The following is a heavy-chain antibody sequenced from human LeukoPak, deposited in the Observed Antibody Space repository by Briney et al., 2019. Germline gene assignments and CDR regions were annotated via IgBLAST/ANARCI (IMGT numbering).Heavy chain of an antibody. CDR2: ISGDGGST. Sequence: GGSLGLSCAAPGFMFHDYAIHWVRHAPGKGLEWVSLISGDGGSTFYADSVKGRFTISRDNSKNSLYPQMNSLRSDDTALYYCARESESSGWYDYWGQGTLVTVSS. CDR3: ARESESSGWYDY. V-gene: IGHV3-43*02. J-gene: IGHJ4*02. CDR1: GFMFHDYA. D-gene: IGHD6-19*01.